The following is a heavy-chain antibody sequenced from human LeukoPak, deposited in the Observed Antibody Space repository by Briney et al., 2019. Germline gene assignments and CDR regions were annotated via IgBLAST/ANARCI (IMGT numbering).Heavy chain of an antibody. D-gene: IGHD4-17*01. CDR2: IYPGDSDT. Sequence: YWSWIRQPPGKGLEWMGIIYPGDSDTRYSPSFQGQVTISADKSISTAYLQWSSLKASDTAMYYCARLTTVTDFDYWGQGTLVTVSS. V-gene: IGHV5-51*01. CDR1: YW. J-gene: IGHJ4*02. CDR3: ARLTTVTDFDY.